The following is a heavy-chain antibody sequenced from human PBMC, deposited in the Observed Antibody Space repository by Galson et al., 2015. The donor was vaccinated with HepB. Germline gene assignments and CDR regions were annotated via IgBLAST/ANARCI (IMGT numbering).Heavy chain of an antibody. V-gene: IGHV4-59*01. Sequence: ETLSLTCTVSGGSISSFYWSWIRQPPGKGLDWIGHLYNSGTTNYSPSLERRVTISVDTSKNQFSLKLTSVTAEDTAVYYCARGISPVWSGYYSYWYFDLWGRGTLVTVSS. CDR3: ARGISPVWSGYYSYWYFDL. J-gene: IGHJ2*01. CDR2: LYNSGTT. CDR1: GGSISSFY. D-gene: IGHD3-3*01.